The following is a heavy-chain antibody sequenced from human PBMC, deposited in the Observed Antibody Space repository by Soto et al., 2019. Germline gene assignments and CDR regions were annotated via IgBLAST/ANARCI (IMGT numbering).Heavy chain of an antibody. CDR3: AISSSSGYYYYMDV. CDR2: IYYSGST. V-gene: IGHV4-39*01. CDR1: GGSISSSSYY. Sequence: SETLSLTCTVSGGSISSSSYYWGWIPQPPGKGLEWIGSIYYSGSTYYNPSLKSRVTISVDTSKNQFSLKLSSVTAADTAVYYCAISSSSGYYYYMDVWGKGTTVTVS. D-gene: IGHD6-6*01. J-gene: IGHJ6*03.